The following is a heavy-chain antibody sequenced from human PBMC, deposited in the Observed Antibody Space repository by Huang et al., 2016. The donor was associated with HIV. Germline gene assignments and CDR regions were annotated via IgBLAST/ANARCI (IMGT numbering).Heavy chain of an antibody. D-gene: IGHD2-21*01. CDR1: GYTLTELS. V-gene: IGHV1-24*01. J-gene: IGHJ3*02. CDR2: FAPEHGET. CDR3: AAGYDTYYDI. Sequence: QVQLVQSGAEVKKPGASVKVSCKVSGYTLTELSIHWVRQAPVKGLEWMGVFAPEHGETIYAQNVQGRVTMTEDTSTDTAYMELHSLRPEDTAVYYCAAGYDTYYDIWGQGTMVIASS.